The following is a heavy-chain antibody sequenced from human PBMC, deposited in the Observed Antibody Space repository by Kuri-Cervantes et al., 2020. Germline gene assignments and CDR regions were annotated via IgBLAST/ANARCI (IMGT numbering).Heavy chain of an antibody. CDR2: IYSGGST. CDR1: GFTFSSYG. Sequence: GGSLRLSCAASGFTFSSYGMHWVRQAPGKGLEWVSVIYSGGSTYYADSVKGRFTISRDNSKNTLYLQMNGLRAEDTAVYYCAKDLEYGSGKWGGQPNWFDPWGQGTLVTVSS. CDR3: AKDLEYGSGKWGGQPNWFDP. V-gene: IGHV3-NL1*01. D-gene: IGHD3-10*01. J-gene: IGHJ5*02.